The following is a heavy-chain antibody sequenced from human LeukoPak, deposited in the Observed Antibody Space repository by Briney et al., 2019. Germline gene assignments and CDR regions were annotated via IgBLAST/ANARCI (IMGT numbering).Heavy chain of an antibody. V-gene: IGHV4-34*01. CDR3: ARRRGITGTIENWFDP. Sequence: SETLSLTCAVYGGSFSGYYWSWIRQPPGQGLEWIGEINHSGSTNYNPSLKSRVTISVDTSKNQFSLKLSSVTAADTAVYYCARRRGITGTIENWFDPWGQGTLVTVSS. CDR2: INHSGST. D-gene: IGHD1-7*01. J-gene: IGHJ5*02. CDR1: GGSFSGYY.